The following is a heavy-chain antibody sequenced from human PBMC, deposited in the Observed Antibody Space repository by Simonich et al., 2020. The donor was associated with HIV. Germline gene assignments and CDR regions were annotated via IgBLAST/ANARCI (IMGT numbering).Heavy chain of an antibody. CDR1: GYTFTGYY. J-gene: IGHJ5*02. CDR3: ARAEPFEGWFDP. CDR2: INPDSVCT. D-gene: IGHD3-16*01. V-gene: IGHV1-2*02. Sequence: QVQLVQSGAELKKPGASVKVSCKASGYTFTGYYMNWVRQAPGQWLEGMGWINPDSVCTNKAQKCQGRVTMTRDTSISTAYMELSRLRSDDTAVYYCARAEPFEGWFDPWGQGTLVTVSS.